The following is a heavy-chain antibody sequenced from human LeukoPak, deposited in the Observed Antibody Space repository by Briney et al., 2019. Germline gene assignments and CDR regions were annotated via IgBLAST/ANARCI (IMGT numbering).Heavy chain of an antibody. CDR3: AKGGKWDVTPFDY. CDR2: ISGSGGST. Sequence: SLRLSCAASGFTFSSYAMSWVRQAPGKGLEWVSAISGSGGSTYYADSVKGRFTISRDNSKNTLYLQVNSLRAEDTAVYYCAKGGKWDVTPFDYWGQGTLVTVSS. J-gene: IGHJ4*02. V-gene: IGHV3-23*01. CDR1: GFTFSSYA. D-gene: IGHD1-26*01.